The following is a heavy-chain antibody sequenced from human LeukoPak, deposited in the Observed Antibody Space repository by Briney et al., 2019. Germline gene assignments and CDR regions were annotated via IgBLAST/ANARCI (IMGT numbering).Heavy chain of an antibody. V-gene: IGHV4-34*01. CDR2: INHSGST. Sequence: SETLSLTCAVYGGSLSGYYWSWVRQPPGKGLEWIGEINHSGSTNYNPSLKSRVTISVDTSKNQFSLKLSSVTAADTAVYYCAVSSWYFDYWGQGTLVTVSS. D-gene: IGHD6-13*01. J-gene: IGHJ4*02. CDR3: AVSSWYFDY. CDR1: GGSLSGYY.